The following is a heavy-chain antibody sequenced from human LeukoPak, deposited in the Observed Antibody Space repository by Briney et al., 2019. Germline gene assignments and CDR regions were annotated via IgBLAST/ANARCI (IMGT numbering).Heavy chain of an antibody. Sequence: PSETLSLTCTVSGGSLSGYYWSWIRQPPGRGLEWIGDIYYSGGTNYNPSLKSRVTISLDTSKNKFSLKLSSVTAADTAAYYCARVGYSSGWSNPAGAFDIWGQGTMVTVSS. CDR3: ARVGYSSGWSNPAGAFDI. J-gene: IGHJ3*02. CDR2: IYYSGGT. CDR1: GGSLSGYY. D-gene: IGHD6-19*01. V-gene: IGHV4-59*12.